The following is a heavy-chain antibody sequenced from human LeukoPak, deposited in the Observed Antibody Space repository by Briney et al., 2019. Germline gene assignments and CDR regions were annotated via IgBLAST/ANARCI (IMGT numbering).Heavy chain of an antibody. Sequence: SETLSLTCTVSGGSISSGDYYWSWIRQPPGKGLEWIGYTYYSGSTYYNPSLKSRVTISVDTSKNQFSLKLSSVTAADTAVYYCARGKYYYDSSGYYDYWGQGTLVTVSS. D-gene: IGHD3-22*01. CDR1: GGSISSGDYY. CDR2: TYYSGST. V-gene: IGHV4-30-4*08. J-gene: IGHJ4*02. CDR3: ARGKYYYDSSGYYDY.